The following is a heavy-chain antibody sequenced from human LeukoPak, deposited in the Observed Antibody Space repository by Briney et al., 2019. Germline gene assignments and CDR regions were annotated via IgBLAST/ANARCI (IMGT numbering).Heavy chain of an antibody. Sequence: SETLSLTCTVSGGSISSSSYYWGWIRQPPGKGLEWIGYIYYSGSTNYNPSLKSRDTISVGTSKNQFSLKLSSVTAADTAVYYCASMGSSWYYFDYWGQGTLVTVSS. CDR1: GGSISSSSYY. V-gene: IGHV4-61*05. J-gene: IGHJ4*02. CDR3: ASMGSSWYYFDY. CDR2: IYYSGST. D-gene: IGHD6-13*01.